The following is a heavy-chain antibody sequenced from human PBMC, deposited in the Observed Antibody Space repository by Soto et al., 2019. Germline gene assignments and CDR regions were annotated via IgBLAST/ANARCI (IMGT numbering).Heavy chain of an antibody. Sequence: ASVKVSCKASGYTFTSYAMHWVRQAPGQRLEWMGWINAGNGNTKYSQKFQGRVTITRDTSASTAYMELSSLRSEDTAVYYCARSGSYSAQGVGFDPWGQGTLVTVSS. CDR2: INAGNGNT. D-gene: IGHD1-26*01. V-gene: IGHV1-3*01. J-gene: IGHJ5*02. CDR1: GYTFTSYA. CDR3: ARSGSYSAQGVGFDP.